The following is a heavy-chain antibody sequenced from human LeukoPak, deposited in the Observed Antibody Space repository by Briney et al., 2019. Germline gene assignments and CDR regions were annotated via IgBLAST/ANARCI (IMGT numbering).Heavy chain of an antibody. CDR2: IYYSGST. Sequence: PSETLSLTCTVSGGSISSSSYYWGWIRQPPGKGLEWIGSIYYSGSTYYNPSLKSRVTISVDTSKNQFSLKLSSVTAADTAVYYCAREVWDYGGNSTPRDAFDIWGQGTMVTVSS. J-gene: IGHJ3*02. D-gene: IGHD4-23*01. V-gene: IGHV4-39*07. CDR3: AREVWDYGGNSTPRDAFDI. CDR1: GGSISSSSYY.